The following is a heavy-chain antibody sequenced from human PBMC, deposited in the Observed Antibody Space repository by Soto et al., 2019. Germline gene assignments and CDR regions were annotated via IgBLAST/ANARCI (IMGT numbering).Heavy chain of an antibody. CDR2: IWYDGSNK. V-gene: IGHV3-33*01. Sequence: PGGSLRLSCAASGLTFSSYGMHWVRQAPGKGLEWVAVIWYDGSNKYYADSVKGRFTISRDNSKNTLYLQMNSLRAEDTAVYYCVAGPSSSWPYDYWGQGTLVTVSS. CDR3: VAGPSSSWPYDY. CDR1: GLTFSSYG. J-gene: IGHJ4*02. D-gene: IGHD6-13*01.